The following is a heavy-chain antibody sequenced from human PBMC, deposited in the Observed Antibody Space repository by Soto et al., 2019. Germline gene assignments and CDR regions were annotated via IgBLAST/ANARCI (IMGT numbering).Heavy chain of an antibody. CDR2: IWFHGTMK. J-gene: IGHJ4*02. CDR1: GFTFSTYD. CDR3: ARKDPGTAAGGDY. V-gene: IGHV3-33*01. Sequence: QVQLVESGGGVVQPGRSLRLSCAASGFTFSTYDMHWVRQAPGKGLEWVALIWFHGTMKYYADSVKGRFTISRDNSKNTLYLQMDSLRAEDTAVYYCARKDPGTAAGGDYWGQGTLVTGSS. D-gene: IGHD6-13*01.